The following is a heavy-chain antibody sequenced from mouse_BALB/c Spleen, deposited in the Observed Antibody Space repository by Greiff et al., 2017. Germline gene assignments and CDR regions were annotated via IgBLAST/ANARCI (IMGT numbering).Heavy chain of an antibody. CDR2: ISSGGSYT. CDR3: ARHEAGVYFDY. CDR1: GFTFSSYA. J-gene: IGHJ2*01. V-gene: IGHV5-9-3*01. D-gene: IGHD3-2*02. Sequence: EVQLVESGGGLVKPGGSLKLSCAASGFTFSSYAMSWVRQTPEKRLEWVATISSGGSYTYYPDSVKGRFTISRDNAKNTLYLQMSSLRSEDTAMYYCARHEAGVYFDYWGQGTTLTVSS.